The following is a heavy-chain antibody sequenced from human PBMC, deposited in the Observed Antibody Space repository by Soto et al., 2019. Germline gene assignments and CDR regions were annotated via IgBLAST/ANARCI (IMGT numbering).Heavy chain of an antibody. D-gene: IGHD3-22*01. CDR2: ISGSGGST. CDR1: GFTFSSYA. Sequence: GGSLRLSCAASGFTFSSYAMSWVRQAPGKGLEWVSAISGSGGSTYYADSVKGRFTISRDNSKNTLYLQMNSLRAEDTAVYYCTLAYYDSSGYYGGLFDYWGQGTLVTVSS. CDR3: TLAYYDSSGYYGGLFDY. V-gene: IGHV3-23*01. J-gene: IGHJ4*02.